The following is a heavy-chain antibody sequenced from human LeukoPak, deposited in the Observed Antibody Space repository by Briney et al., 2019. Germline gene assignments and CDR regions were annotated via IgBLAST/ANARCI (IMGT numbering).Heavy chain of an antibody. CDR1: GYSFTSYW. Sequence: GESLKISCKGSGYSFTSYWIGWLRQMPGKGLEWMGIIYPSDSDIRYSPSFQGQVTISADKSISTTYLQWSSLKASDTAMYYCARPRGYSYGTYFDYWGQGTLVTVSS. CDR3: ARPRGYSYGTYFDY. D-gene: IGHD5-18*01. J-gene: IGHJ4*02. V-gene: IGHV5-51*01. CDR2: IYPSDSDI.